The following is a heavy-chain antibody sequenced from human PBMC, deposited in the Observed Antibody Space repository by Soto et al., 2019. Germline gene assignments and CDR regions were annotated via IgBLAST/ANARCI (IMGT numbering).Heavy chain of an antibody. CDR3: AKGGASAIAPEYYYYYMDV. J-gene: IGHJ6*03. CDR2: ISGSGGST. CDR1: GFTFSSYA. D-gene: IGHD6-13*01. V-gene: IGHV3-23*01. Sequence: GSLRLSCAASGFTFSSYAMSWVRQAPGKGLEWVSAISGSGGSTYYADSVKGRFTISRDNSKNTLYLQMNSLRAEDTAVYYCAKGGASAIAPEYYYYYMDVWGKGTTVTVSS.